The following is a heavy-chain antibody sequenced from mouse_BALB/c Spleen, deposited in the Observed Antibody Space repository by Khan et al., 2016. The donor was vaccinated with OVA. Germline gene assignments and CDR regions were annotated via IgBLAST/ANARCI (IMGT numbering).Heavy chain of an antibody. V-gene: IGHV1S137*01. CDR3: RRRAGGSRFAY. J-gene: IGHJ3*01. Sequence: VQLQESGAELVRPGVSVKISCKGSGYTFTDFTIHWVKQSHALSLEWIGVISTYYGDVTYNQKFKGKATMTVDKSSSTTYMELARLTSEDSAIYYCRRRAGGSRFAYWGQGTLVTVSA. CDR2: ISTYYGDV. CDR1: GYTFTDFT. D-gene: IGHD3-3*01.